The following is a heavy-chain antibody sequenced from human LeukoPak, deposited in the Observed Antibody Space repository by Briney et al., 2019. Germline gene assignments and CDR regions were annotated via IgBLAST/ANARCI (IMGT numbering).Heavy chain of an antibody. CDR3: ARDIVVVPAAMGSAFDY. J-gene: IGHJ4*02. Sequence: GGSLRLSCAASGFTVSSNYMSWVRQAPGKGLEWVSVIYSGGSTYYADSVKGRFTISRDNSKNTLYLQMNSLRAEDTAVYYCARDIVVVPAAMGSAFDYWGQGTLVTVSS. CDR2: IYSGGST. V-gene: IGHV3-53*01. D-gene: IGHD2-2*01. CDR1: GFTVSSNY.